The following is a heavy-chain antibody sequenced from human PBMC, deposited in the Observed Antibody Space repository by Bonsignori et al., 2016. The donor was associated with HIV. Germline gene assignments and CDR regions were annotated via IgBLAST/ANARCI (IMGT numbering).Heavy chain of an antibody. V-gene: IGHV1-2*02. CDR3: ARSQAVAGLFDY. D-gene: IGHD6-19*01. Sequence: WVRQAPGQGLEWMGWINPNSGGTNYAQKFQGRVTMTRDTSISTAYMELSRLRSDDTAVYYCARSQAVAGLFDYWGQGTLVTVSS. CDR2: INPNSGGT. J-gene: IGHJ4*02.